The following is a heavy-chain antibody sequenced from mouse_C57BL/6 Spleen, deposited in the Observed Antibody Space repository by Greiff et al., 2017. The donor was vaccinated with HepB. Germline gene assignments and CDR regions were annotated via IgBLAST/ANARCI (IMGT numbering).Heavy chain of an antibody. J-gene: IGHJ4*01. Sequence: EVQLQQSGPVLVKPGASVKMSCKASGYTFTDYYMNWVKQSHGKSLEWIGVINPYNGGTSYNQKFKGKATLTVDESSSTAYMELNSLTSEDSAVYYCAEILPNYYAMDYWGQGTSVTVSS. CDR3: AEILPNYYAMDY. D-gene: IGHD1-1*01. CDR2: INPYNGGT. V-gene: IGHV1-19*01. CDR1: GYTFTDYY.